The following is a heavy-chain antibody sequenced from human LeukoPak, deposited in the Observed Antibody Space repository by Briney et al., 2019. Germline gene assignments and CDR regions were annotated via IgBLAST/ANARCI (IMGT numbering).Heavy chain of an antibody. CDR2: IYHSGST. D-gene: IGHD4-17*01. CDR1: GGSISSYY. Sequence: SETLSLTCTVSGGSISSYYWSWIRQPPGKGLEWVGEIYHSGSTNYNPSLKTRVTISVDKSRNQFSLKLSSVTAADTAVYYCARASHDYGDYSHFGYWGQGTLVTVSS. V-gene: IGHV4-59*12. CDR3: ARASHDYGDYSHFGY. J-gene: IGHJ4*02.